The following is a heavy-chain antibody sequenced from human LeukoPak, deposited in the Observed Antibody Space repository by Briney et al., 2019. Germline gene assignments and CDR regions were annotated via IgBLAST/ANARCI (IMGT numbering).Heavy chain of an antibody. D-gene: IGHD6-6*01. V-gene: IGHV3-21*01. CDR3: AREVQYSSSYHFDY. J-gene: IGHJ4*02. CDR1: GGSISSSS. CDR2: ISSSSSYI. Sequence: PSETLSLTCTVSGGSISSSSYYWGWIRQPPGKGLEWVSSISSSSSYIYYADSVKGRFTISRDNAKNSLYLQMNSLRAEDTAVYYCAREVQYSSSYHFDYWGQGTLVTVSS.